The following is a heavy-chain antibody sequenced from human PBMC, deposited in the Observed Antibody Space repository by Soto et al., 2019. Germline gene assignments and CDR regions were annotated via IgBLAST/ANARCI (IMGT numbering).Heavy chain of an antibody. CDR2: ISGSGGST. Sequence: GGSLRLSCAASGFTFSSYAMSWVRQAPGKGLEWVSTISGSGGSTYYADSVKGRFTISRDNSKNTLYLQMNSLRAEDTALYYCAKKALTTVTTWVDYWGQGTLVTVSS. D-gene: IGHD4-17*01. V-gene: IGHV3-23*01. J-gene: IGHJ4*02. CDR3: AKKALTTVTTWVDY. CDR1: GFTFSSYA.